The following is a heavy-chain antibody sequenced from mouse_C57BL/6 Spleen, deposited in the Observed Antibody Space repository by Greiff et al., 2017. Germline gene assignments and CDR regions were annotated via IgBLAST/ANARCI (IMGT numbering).Heavy chain of an antibody. CDR2: IDPSDSYT. CDR3: ARTGVTGNWYFDV. J-gene: IGHJ1*03. CDR1: GYTFTSYW. Sequence: QVQLKQPGAELVMPGASVKLSCKASGYTFTSYWMHWVKQRPGQGLEWIGEIDPSDSYTNYNQKFKGKSTLTVDKSSSTAYMQLSSLTSEDSAVYYCARTGVTGNWYFDVWGTGTTVTVSS. V-gene: IGHV1-69*01. D-gene: IGHD2-2*01.